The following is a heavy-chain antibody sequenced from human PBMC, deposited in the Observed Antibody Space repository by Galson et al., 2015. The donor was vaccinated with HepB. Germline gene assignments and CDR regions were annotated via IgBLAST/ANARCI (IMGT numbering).Heavy chain of an antibody. J-gene: IGHJ4*02. CDR2: INSNGRST. V-gene: IGHV3-64D*06. D-gene: IGHD2-2*03. Sequence: SLRLSCAASGFSFSDYAIHWVRQAPGKGLEYVSAINSNGRSTFYAGSVKGRFTMSRDNSKSTVYLQMSSLRVDETAVYYCVKERETVGSPFDYWGQGTLVTVSS. CDR3: VKERETVGSPFDY. CDR1: GFSFSDYA.